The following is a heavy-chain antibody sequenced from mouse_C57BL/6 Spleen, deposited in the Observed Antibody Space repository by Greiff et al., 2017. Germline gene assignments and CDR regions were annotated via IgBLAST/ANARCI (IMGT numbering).Heavy chain of an antibody. J-gene: IGHJ3*01. Sequence: QVQLKESGAELARPGASVKLSCKASGYTFTSYGISWVKQRTGQGLEWIGEIYPRSGNTYYNEKFKGKATLTADKSSSTAYMELRSLTSEDSAVYFCAREGGNYDLFAYWGQGTLVTVSA. CDR3: AREGGNYDLFAY. CDR1: GYTFTSYG. D-gene: IGHD2-1*01. CDR2: IYPRSGNT. V-gene: IGHV1-81*01.